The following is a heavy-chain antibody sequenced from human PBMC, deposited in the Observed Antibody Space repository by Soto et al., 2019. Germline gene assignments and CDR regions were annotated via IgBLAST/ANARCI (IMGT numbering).Heavy chain of an antibody. CDR3: AKNERYCTSTTCPPYYGIDV. J-gene: IGHJ6*02. CDR1: GFTFSSYG. V-gene: IGHV3-30*18. Sequence: GSLRLSCAASGFTFSSYGMHWARQAPGKGLEWVAVISYGGSNKYFGDSVKGRFTISRDNSKNTLYLQMNSLRAADTAVYYCAKNERYCTSTTCPPYYGIDVWGQGTTVTVSS. D-gene: IGHD2-2*01. CDR2: ISYGGSNK.